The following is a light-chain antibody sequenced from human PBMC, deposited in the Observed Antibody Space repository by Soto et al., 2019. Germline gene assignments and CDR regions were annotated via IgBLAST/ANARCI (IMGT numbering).Light chain of an antibody. CDR1: SSDVGGYNY. J-gene: IGLJ1*01. Sequence: QSALTQPPSASGSPGQAVAISCTGTSSDVGGYNYVSWYQQHPGKAPKLMIYEVNKRPSGVPDRFSGSKSGNTASLTVSALPAEHEADYYCSANAGSTNLFGTGTK. V-gene: IGLV2-8*01. CDR2: EVN. CDR3: SANAGSTNL.